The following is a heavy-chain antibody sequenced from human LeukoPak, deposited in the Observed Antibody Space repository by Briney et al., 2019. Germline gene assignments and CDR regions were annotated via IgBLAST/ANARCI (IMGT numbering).Heavy chain of an antibody. J-gene: IGHJ3*02. V-gene: IGHV3-13*05. CDR2: ISTAGDP. Sequence: GGSLRLSCAASGFTFSSYDMHWVRQDKGKGLEWVSAISTAGDPYYLGSVKGRFTISRENAKNSFYLQMNSLRAGDTAVYYCAGQARPGSAEGAFDIWGQGTMVTVSS. CDR3: AGQARPGSAEGAFDI. D-gene: IGHD2-2*01. CDR1: GFTFSSYD.